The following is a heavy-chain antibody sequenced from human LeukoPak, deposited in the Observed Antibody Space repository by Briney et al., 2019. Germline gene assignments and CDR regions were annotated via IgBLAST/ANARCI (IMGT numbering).Heavy chain of an antibody. J-gene: IGHJ4*02. Sequence: GGSLRLSCAASGFIFSNYAMNWVRQAPGKGLEWVSGISGGGGSTYYADSVKGRFTISRDNSENTLYLQMNSLRAEDTAIYHCARGGRYCTTTNCYIGKWGQGTLVAVSS. V-gene: IGHV3-23*01. CDR1: GFIFSNYA. CDR2: ISGGGGST. D-gene: IGHD2-2*02. CDR3: ARGGRYCTTTNCYIGK.